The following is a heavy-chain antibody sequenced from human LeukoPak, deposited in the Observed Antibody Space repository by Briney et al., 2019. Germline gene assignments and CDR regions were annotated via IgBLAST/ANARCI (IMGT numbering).Heavy chain of an antibody. V-gene: IGHV1-58*02. CDR3: AANLKGYCTNGVCGFDY. CDR1: GFTFTSSA. D-gene: IGHD2-8*01. Sequence: TSVKVSCKASGFTFTSSAMQWVRQARGQRLEWIGWIVVGSGNTNYAQKFQERVTITRDMSKSTAYMELSSLRSEDTAVYYCAANLKGYCTNGVCGFDYWGQGTLVTVSS. J-gene: IGHJ4*02. CDR2: IVVGSGNT.